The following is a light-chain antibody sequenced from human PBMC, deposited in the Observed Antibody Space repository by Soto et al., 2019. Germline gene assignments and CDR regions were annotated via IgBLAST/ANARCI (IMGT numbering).Light chain of an antibody. Sequence: SALTQPPSASGSPGQSVTSSGTGTTTDVGGYDLVSWYQQHPGKAPKVIIYEVTKRPSGVPDRFFGSKSGSTASLTVSGLQAEDEAVYYCCSYTVGDTVVFGGGTKVNVL. CDR1: TTDVGGYDL. J-gene: IGLJ2*01. CDR2: EVT. V-gene: IGLV2-8*01. CDR3: CSYTVGDTVV.